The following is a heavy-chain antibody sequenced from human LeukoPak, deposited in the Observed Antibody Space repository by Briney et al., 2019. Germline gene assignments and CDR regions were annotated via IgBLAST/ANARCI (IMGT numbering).Heavy chain of an antibody. CDR2: IRSTGDST. V-gene: IGHV3-64*01. D-gene: IGHD3-16*01. Sequence: GGSLRLSCAASGFTFSNFAIHWVRQAPGKGLEFVSGIRSTGDSTYYANSAKGRFTISRDNSKNTLYLQMNSLRAEDTAVYYCAKDMGGRAEATRYYFDYWGQGTLVTVSS. CDR1: GFTFSNFA. J-gene: IGHJ4*02. CDR3: AKDMGGRAEATRYYFDY.